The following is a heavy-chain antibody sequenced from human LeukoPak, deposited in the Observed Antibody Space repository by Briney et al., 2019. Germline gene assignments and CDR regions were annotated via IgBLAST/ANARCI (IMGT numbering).Heavy chain of an antibody. V-gene: IGHV5-51*01. CDR2: IYPGDSNV. D-gene: IGHD1-26*01. CDR3: TRDWELGY. Sequence: GESLKISCRASGYSFINYWIGWVRQMPGKGLEWVGLIYPGDSNVGYSPSFQGQVTISADRSINTAYLQWSSLRTSDTAMYYCTRDWELGYWGQGTLVTVSS. CDR1: GYSFINYW. J-gene: IGHJ4*02.